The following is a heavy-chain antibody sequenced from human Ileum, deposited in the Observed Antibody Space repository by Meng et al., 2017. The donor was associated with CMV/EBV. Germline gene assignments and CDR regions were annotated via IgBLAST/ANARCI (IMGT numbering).Heavy chain of an antibody. D-gene: IGHD1-20*01. J-gene: IGHJ4*02. Sequence: QVILQELGPGVVTPSNTLSLTCTVSGGPINSNNDYWGCRRQPPGKGLEWIGSLYYNGNTPYNPSLKSRFTISLDSSKNQFSLRLSSVTAADTAVYYCAIYITGSHFDHWGQGVLVTVSS. CDR2: LYYNGNT. CDR1: GGPINSNNDY. CDR3: AIYITGSHFDH. V-gene: IGHV4-39*07.